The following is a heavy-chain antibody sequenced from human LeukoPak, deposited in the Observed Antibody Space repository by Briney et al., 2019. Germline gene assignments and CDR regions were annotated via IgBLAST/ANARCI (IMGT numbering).Heavy chain of an antibody. CDR3: ARVVYGDSSKDFDY. Sequence: SETLSLTCTVSGGSISSSSYYWGWIRQPPGKGLEWIGSIYYSGSTNYNPSLKSRVIISADTSKNQFSLKLNSVTAADTAVYYCARVVYGDSSKDFDYWGQGTLVTVSS. CDR2: IYYSGST. CDR1: GGSISSSSYY. D-gene: IGHD4-17*01. V-gene: IGHV4-39*07. J-gene: IGHJ4*02.